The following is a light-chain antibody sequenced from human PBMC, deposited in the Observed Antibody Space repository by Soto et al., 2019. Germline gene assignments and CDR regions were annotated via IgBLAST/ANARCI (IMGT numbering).Light chain of an antibody. Sequence: EVVLTQSPATLSLSPGERATLSCGASETVSSSYLAWYQQRPGQAPRLLIYGAYTSAIGVPDRFSGSGSGTDFTLTISRLEPEDFAVYYCQQHGSSPGALTFGGGTRVEIK. V-gene: IGKV3-20*01. CDR1: ETVSSSY. J-gene: IGKJ4*01. CDR3: QQHGSSPGALT. CDR2: GAY.